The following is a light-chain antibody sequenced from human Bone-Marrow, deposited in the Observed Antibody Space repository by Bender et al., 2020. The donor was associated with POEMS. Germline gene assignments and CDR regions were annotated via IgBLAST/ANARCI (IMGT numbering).Light chain of an antibody. V-gene: IGLV3-27*01. J-gene: IGLJ3*02. CDR1: ILAKNF. CDR2: QDT. CDR3: YSATDNNLV. Sequence: SNELTQPSSVSVSPGQTARITCSGDILAKNFVRWFQQRPGQAPMLVIYQDTERPSGIPERFSGSTSGTTVTLTISGAQLEDEADYFCYSATDNNLVFGDGTKLTVL.